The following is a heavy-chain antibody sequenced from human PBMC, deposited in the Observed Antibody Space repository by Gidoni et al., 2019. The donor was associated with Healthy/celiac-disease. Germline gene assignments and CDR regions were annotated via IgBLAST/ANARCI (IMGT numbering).Heavy chain of an antibody. CDR1: GYTFTSYA. CDR3: ARESPPYYYDSSGYYFTDNTGWYYFDY. V-gene: IGHV1-3*01. Sequence: QVQLVQSGAAVKKPGASVKVSCKASGYTFTSYAMHLVRQAPGQRLEWMGWINAGNGNTKYSQKFQGRVTITRDTSASTAYMELSSLRSEDTAVYYCARESPPYYYDSSGYYFTDNTGWYYFDYWGQGTLVTVSS. CDR2: INAGNGNT. D-gene: IGHD3-22*01. J-gene: IGHJ4*02.